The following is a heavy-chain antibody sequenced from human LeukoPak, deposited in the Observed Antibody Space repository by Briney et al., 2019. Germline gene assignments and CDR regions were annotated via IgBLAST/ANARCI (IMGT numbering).Heavy chain of an antibody. V-gene: IGHV1-46*01. D-gene: IGHD4-17*01. J-gene: IGHJ6*02. Sequence: ASVKVSCKASGYTFTSYYMHWVRQAPGQGLEWMGIINPSGGSTSYAQKFQGRVTMTRDTSTSTVYIELSSLRSEDTAVYYCARVTTPTHYYYYYGMDVWGQGTTVTVSS. CDR1: GYTFTSYY. CDR3: ARVTTPTHYYYYYGMDV. CDR2: INPSGGST.